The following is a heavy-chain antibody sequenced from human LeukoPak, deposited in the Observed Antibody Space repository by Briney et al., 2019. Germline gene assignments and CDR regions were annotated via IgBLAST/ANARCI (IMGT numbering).Heavy chain of an antibody. CDR1: GDTISSDY. V-gene: IGHV4-4*07. D-gene: IGHD2-2*01. CDR3: ARVAPAGPSYYFDY. Sequence: SETLSLTCTVSGDTISSDYWGWIRQPAGKGLEWIGRIHTSGSTNYNPSLKSRVTMSVDTSKNQFSLRLTSVTAADTAIYYCARVAPAGPSYYFDYWGQGTLVTVSS. CDR2: IHTSGST. J-gene: IGHJ4*02.